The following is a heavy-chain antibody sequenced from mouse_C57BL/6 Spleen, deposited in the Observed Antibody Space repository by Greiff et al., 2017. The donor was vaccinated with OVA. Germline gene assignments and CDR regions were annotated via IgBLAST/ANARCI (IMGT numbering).Heavy chain of an antibody. V-gene: IGHV1-50*01. J-gene: IGHJ2*01. D-gene: IGHD2-3*01. Sequence: QVQLQQPGAELVKPGASVKLSCKASGYTFTSYWMQWVKQRPGQGLEWIGELDPSDSYTNYNQKFKGKATLTVDTSSSTAYMQLSSLTSEDAAVDYCAKGNGYSYYFDYWGQGTTLTVSS. CDR2: LDPSDSYT. CDR3: AKGNGYSYYFDY. CDR1: GYTFTSYW.